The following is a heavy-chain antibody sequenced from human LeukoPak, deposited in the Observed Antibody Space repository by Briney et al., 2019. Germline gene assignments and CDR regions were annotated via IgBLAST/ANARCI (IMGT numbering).Heavy chain of an antibody. CDR1: GYTFTGYY. V-gene: IGHV1-2*04. J-gene: IGHJ3*02. D-gene: IGHD6-13*01. Sequence: ASVKASCKASGYTFTGYYMHWVRQAPGQGLEWMGWINPNSGGTNYAQKFQGWVTMTRDTSISTAYMELSRLRSDDTAVYYCARGGIYSSSWYGFTDAFDIWGQGTMVTVSS. CDR3: ARGGIYSSSWYGFTDAFDI. CDR2: INPNSGGT.